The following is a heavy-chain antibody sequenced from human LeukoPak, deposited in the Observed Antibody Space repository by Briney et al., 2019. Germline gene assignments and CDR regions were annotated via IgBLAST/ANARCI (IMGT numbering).Heavy chain of an antibody. CDR3: AKDGRIAAAVPDY. V-gene: IGHV3-23*01. D-gene: IGHD6-13*01. Sequence: GGSLRLSCAASGFTFSSYAMSWVRQAPGKGLEWVSATSGSGGSTYYADSVKGRFTNSRDNSKNTLYLQMNSLRAEDTAVYYCAKDGRIAAAVPDYWGQGTLVSVSS. J-gene: IGHJ4*02. CDR2: TSGSGGST. CDR1: GFTFSSYA.